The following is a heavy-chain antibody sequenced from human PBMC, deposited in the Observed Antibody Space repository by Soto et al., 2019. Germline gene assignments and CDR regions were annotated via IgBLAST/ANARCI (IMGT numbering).Heavy chain of an antibody. CDR2: ISSSGSTI. CDR1: GFTFSDYY. CDR3: ARCNSGSYYSYYYYYMDV. Sequence: GGSLRLSCAASGFTFSDYYMSWIRQAPGKGLEWVSYISSSGSTIYYADSVKGRFTISRDNAKNSLYLQMNSLRAEDTAVYYCARCNSGSYYSYYYYYMDVWGKGTTVTVSS. D-gene: IGHD3-10*01. J-gene: IGHJ6*03. V-gene: IGHV3-11*01.